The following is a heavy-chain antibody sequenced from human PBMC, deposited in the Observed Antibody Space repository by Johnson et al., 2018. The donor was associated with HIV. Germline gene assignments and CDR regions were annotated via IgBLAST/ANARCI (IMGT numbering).Heavy chain of an antibody. Sequence: QVQLVESGGGVVQPGRSLRLSCAASGFTFSSYGMHWVRQAPGKGLEWVAVISYDGSNKYYADSVKGRFTISRDNSKNTLYPQMNSLRAEDTALYYCAAPVGATGWGQGTMVTVSA. D-gene: IGHD1-26*01. J-gene: IGHJ3*01. CDR1: GFTFSSYG. CDR2: ISYDGSNK. V-gene: IGHV3-30*03. CDR3: AAPVGATG.